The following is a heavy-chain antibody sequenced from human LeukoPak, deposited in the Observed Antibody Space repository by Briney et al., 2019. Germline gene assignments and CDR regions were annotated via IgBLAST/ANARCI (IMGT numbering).Heavy chain of an antibody. J-gene: IGHJ2*01. CDR3: ARGLYPYYWYFDL. CDR2: IYYSGST. D-gene: IGHD2-2*02. Sequence: NPSETLSPTCTVSGGSISSYYWSWIRQPPGKGLERIGYIYYSGSTNYNPSLKSRVTISVDTSKNQFSLKLSSVTAADTAVYYCARGLYPYYWYFDLWGRGTLVTVSS. V-gene: IGHV4-59*01. CDR1: GGSISSYY.